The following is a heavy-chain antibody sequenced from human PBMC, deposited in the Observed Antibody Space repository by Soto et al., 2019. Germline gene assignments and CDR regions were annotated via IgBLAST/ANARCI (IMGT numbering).Heavy chain of an antibody. CDR3: AREILVAGGHFDY. J-gene: IGHJ4*02. D-gene: IGHD6-19*01. CDR1: GFTFSSYG. Sequence: EVQLVESGGGLVQPGGSLRLSCTASGFTFSSYGMNWVRQAPGKGREWVSSISSSSSTIYYADSVRGRFTISRANAKNSLYLQMNSLRDEDAAVYYCAREILVAGGHFDYWGQGTLVTVSS. V-gene: IGHV3-48*02. CDR2: ISSSSSTI.